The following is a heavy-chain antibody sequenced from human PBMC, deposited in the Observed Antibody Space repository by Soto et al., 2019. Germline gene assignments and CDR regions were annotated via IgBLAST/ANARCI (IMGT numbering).Heavy chain of an antibody. CDR1: GFTFSSYG. Sequence: SGGSLRLSCAASGFTFSSYGMHWVRQAPGKGLEWVAVISYDGSNKYYAGSVKGRFTISRDNSKNTLYLQMNSLRAEDTAVYYCAKDTHYYDSSGYYDYWGQGTLVTVSS. J-gene: IGHJ4*02. CDR2: ISYDGSNK. CDR3: AKDTHYYDSSGYYDY. V-gene: IGHV3-30*18. D-gene: IGHD3-22*01.